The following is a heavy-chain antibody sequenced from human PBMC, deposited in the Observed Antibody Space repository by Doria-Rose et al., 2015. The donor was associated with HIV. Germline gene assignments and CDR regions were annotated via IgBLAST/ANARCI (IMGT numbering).Heavy chain of an antibody. Sequence: SGPVLVKPTETLTLTCTVSGVSLSSPGMGVSWIRQPPGKALERLANMFSDDERSYNTSLKSRLTISRGTSKSQVVLTMTDMDPVDTATYYCARIKSSRWYHKYYFDFWGQGTLVIVSA. D-gene: IGHD6-13*01. CDR1: GVSLSSPGMG. CDR3: ARIKSSRWYHKYYFDF. CDR2: MFSDDER. V-gene: IGHV2-26*01. J-gene: IGHJ4*02.